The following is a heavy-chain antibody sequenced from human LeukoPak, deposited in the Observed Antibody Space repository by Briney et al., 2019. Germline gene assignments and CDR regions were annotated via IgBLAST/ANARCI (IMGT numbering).Heavy chain of an antibody. Sequence: ASVKVSCKASGYTFTSNYMHWLRQAPGQGLEWMGVINPSGGSTIYAQKFQGRVTMTRDMSTSTDYMELSSLKSEDTAVYYCARDRLLEDRDFYSYYYMDVWGKGTTVTVSS. D-gene: IGHD1-1*01. CDR2: INPSGGST. V-gene: IGHV1-46*01. CDR3: ARDRLLEDRDFYSYYYMDV. J-gene: IGHJ6*03. CDR1: GYTFTSNY.